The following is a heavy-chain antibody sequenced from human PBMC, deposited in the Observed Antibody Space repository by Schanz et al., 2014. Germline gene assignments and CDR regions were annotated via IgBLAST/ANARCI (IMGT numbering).Heavy chain of an antibody. V-gene: IGHV1-18*01. D-gene: IGHD3-22*01. CDR1: GDTLSSYG. J-gene: IGHJ5*02. CDR3: ARGSYDTNGYTWFDP. Sequence: QVPLVQSGAEVKKPGSSVTVSCKASGDTLSSYGISWVRQAPGQGLEWMAWISGYNGNVNLAHNFQGRVNMTTDTSTSTAYMELRSLRSDDTAVYFCARGSYDTNGYTWFDPWGQGTLVTVSS. CDR2: ISGYNGNV.